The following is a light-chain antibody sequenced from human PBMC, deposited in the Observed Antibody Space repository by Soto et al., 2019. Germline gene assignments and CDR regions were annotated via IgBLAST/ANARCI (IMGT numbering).Light chain of an antibody. V-gene: IGLV2-8*01. CDR2: EVS. CDR1: SSDVGGYNY. Sequence: QSALTQPPSASGSPGESVTIFCTGTSSDVGGYNYVSWYQQHPGKAPKLMISEVSNRPSGVPDRFSGSKSGNTASLTVSGLQAEDEADYYCSSFAGNNNLVFGGGTKLTVL. J-gene: IGLJ2*01. CDR3: SSFAGNNNLV.